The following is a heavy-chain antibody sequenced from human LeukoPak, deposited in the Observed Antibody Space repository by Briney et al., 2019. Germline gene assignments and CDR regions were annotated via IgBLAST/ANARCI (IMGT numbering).Heavy chain of an antibody. CDR3: AKLWEGDYGGLDP. CDR2: ISGSGGST. Sequence: GGSLRLSCAASGFTFSSYGMSWVRQASGKGLEWISGISGSGGSTYYADSVKGRFTISRDNSKNTLCLQMNSLRAEDTAVYYCAKLWEGDYGGLDPWGQGTLVTVSS. V-gene: IGHV3-23*01. CDR1: GFTFSSYG. J-gene: IGHJ5*02. D-gene: IGHD4-17*01.